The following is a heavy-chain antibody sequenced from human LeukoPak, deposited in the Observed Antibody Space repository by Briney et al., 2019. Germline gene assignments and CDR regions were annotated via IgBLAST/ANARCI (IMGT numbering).Heavy chain of an antibody. D-gene: IGHD2-21*02. CDR2: ISGSGDSS. CDR1: GFTFSKYW. V-gene: IGHV3-23*01. Sequence: GGSLRLSCAVSGFTFSKYWMNWVRQAPGKGLEWVSSISGSGDSSYYADSVKGRFTISRDNSKNTLYLQMNSLRAEDTAVYYCARDRYCGGDCYYWYFDLWGRGTLVTVSS. CDR3: ARDRYCGGDCYYWYFDL. J-gene: IGHJ2*01.